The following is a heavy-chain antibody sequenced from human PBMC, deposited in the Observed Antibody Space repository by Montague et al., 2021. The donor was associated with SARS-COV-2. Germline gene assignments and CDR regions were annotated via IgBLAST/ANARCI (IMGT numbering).Heavy chain of an antibody. CDR3: ARLSYYGSGSYPFDY. Sequence: QSGAEVKKPGESLKISCKGSGYSFTSYWVGWVRQMPGKGLEWMGIIYPDDSDTRYSPSFQGQVTISADMSISTAYLQWSSLKASDTAMYYCARLSYYGSGSYPFDYWGQGTLVTVSS. J-gene: IGHJ4*02. CDR1: GYSFTSYW. CDR2: IYPDDSDT. V-gene: IGHV5-51*01. D-gene: IGHD3-10*01.